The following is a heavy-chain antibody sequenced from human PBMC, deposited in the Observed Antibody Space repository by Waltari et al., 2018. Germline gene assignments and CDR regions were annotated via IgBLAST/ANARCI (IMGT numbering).Heavy chain of an antibody. CDR3: ARGDFWSGLTSDY. J-gene: IGHJ4*02. V-gene: IGHV1-8*01. D-gene: IGHD3-3*01. CDR2: VNPNMGNT. Sequence: QVQLVQSGAEVKKPGASVKVSCKASGYTFTSYDINWVRQATGQGLEWMGWVNPNMGNTGDAQKFQGRVTMTRNTSISTAYMELRSLRSEDTAVYYCARGDFWSGLTSDYWGQGTLVTVSS. CDR1: GYTFTSYD.